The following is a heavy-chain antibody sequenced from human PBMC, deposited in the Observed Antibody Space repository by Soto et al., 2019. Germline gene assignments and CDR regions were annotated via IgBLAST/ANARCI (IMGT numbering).Heavy chain of an antibody. CDR1: GGSISSYY. CDR2: IYYSGST. Sequence: SETLSLTCTVSGGSISSYYWSWIRRPPGKGLEWIGYIYYSGSTYYNPSLKSRVTISVDTSKNQFSLKLSSVTAADTAVYYCARRGATRPFDYWGQGTLVTVSS. CDR3: ARRGATRPFDY. V-gene: IGHV4-59*04. J-gene: IGHJ4*02. D-gene: IGHD1-26*01.